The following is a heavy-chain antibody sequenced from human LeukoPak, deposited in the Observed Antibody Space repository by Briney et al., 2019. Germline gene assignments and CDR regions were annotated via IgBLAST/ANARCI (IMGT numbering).Heavy chain of an antibody. D-gene: IGHD6-19*01. CDR2: ISGYNGNT. J-gene: IGHJ4*02. V-gene: IGHV1-18*01. Sequence: ASVKVSCKASGYKFTSFGVSWVRQAPGQGLQWMGWISGYNGNTNYAQKLQGRVTMTTDTSTSTAYMELRSLRSDDTAVYYCARVGYKAVAGTGTYYFDYWGQGTLVTVSS. CDR3: ARVGYKAVAGTGTYYFDY. CDR1: GYKFTSFG.